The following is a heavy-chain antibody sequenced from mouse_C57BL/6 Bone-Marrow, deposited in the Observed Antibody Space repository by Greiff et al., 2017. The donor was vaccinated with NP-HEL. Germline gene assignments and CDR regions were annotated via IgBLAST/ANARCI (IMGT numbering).Heavy chain of an antibody. V-gene: IGHV5-4*01. Sequence: DVQLVESGGGLVKPGGSLKLSCAASGFTFSSYAMSWVRQTPEKRLEWVATISDGGSYTYYPDNVKGRFTISRDNAKNNLYLQMSHLKSEDTAMYYCARDRDGYYVWFAYWGQGTLVTVSA. CDR3: ARDRDGYYVWFAY. D-gene: IGHD2-3*01. J-gene: IGHJ3*01. CDR2: ISDGGSYT. CDR1: GFTFSSYA.